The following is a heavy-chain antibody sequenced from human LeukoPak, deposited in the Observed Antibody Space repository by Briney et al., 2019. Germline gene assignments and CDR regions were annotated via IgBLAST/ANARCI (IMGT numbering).Heavy chain of an antibody. V-gene: IGHV3-30*02. D-gene: IGHD6-13*01. CDR3: AKDYTSSWYNYYYYGLDV. CDR2: IRYDGSNK. CDR1: GFTFTSYD. Sequence: PGGSLRLSCAASGFTFTSYDMRWVRQAPGKGLEWVAFIRYDGSNKYYADSVKGRFTISRDNSKNTLYLQMNSLRAEDTAVYYCAKDYTSSWYNYYYYGLDVWGQGTTVTVSS. J-gene: IGHJ6*02.